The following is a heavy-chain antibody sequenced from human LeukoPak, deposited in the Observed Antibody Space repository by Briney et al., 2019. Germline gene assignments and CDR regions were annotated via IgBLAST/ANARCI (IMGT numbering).Heavy chain of an antibody. V-gene: IGHV3-11*01. CDR2: ISSSGSNI. Sequence: GGSLRLSCAASGFTFSDYYMSWIRQAPGKGLEWVSYISSSGSNIYYADSVKGRFTISRENAKNSLYLQMNSLRAEDTAVYYCARVGSSSDLAFDIWGQGTMVTVSS. J-gene: IGHJ3*02. D-gene: IGHD6-6*01. CDR1: GFTFSDYY. CDR3: ARVGSSSDLAFDI.